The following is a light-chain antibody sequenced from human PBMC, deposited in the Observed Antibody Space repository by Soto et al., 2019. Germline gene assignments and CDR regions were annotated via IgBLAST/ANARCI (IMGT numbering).Light chain of an antibody. V-gene: IGLV2-14*03. J-gene: IGLJ1*01. Sequence: QSALTQPASVSESPGQSITISCTGTSSDVGGYNYVSWYQHHPGEAPKLMIYDVSNRPSGVSNRFSGSKSGNTASLTISGLQPEDEADYYCSSYTTSNTRQIVFGTGTKLTVL. CDR1: SSDVGGYNY. CDR3: SSYTTSNTRQIV. CDR2: DVS.